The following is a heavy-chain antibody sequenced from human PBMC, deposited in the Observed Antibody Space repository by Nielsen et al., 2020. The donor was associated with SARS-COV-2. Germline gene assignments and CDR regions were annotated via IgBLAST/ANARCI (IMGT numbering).Heavy chain of an antibody. CDR2: IYYTGTT. D-gene: IGHD3-22*01. CDR3: AKYDTHSD. CDR1: GGSISSSSYY. J-gene: IGHJ4*02. V-gene: IGHV4-39*01. Sequence: SETLSLTCTVSGGSISSSSYYWGWIRQPPGKGLEWIGNIYYTGTTYYKPSLKSRVTISVDTSKNQFSLNLMSVTAADSAIYFCAKYDTHSDWGQGTQVIVSS.